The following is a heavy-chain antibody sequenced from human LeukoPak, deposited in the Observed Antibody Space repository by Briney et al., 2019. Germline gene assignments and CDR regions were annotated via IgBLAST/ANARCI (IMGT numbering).Heavy chain of an antibody. CDR1: GYTFTSYG. V-gene: IGHV1-18*01. J-gene: IGHJ6*01. Sequence: ASVKVSCKASGYTFTSYGISWVRQAPGQGLEWMGWISAYNGNTKYAQKLQGRVTMTTDTSTSTAYMELRSLRSDDTAVYYCARDADSSGWPVYYYYGMDVWGQGTTVTVSS. CDR3: ARDADSSGWPVYYYYGMDV. CDR2: ISAYNGNT. D-gene: IGHD6-19*01.